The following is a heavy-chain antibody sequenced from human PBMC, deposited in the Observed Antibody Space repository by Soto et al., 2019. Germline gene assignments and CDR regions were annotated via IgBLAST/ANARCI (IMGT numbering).Heavy chain of an antibody. V-gene: IGHV3-23*01. CDR1: GFTFRGNG. Sequence: GGSLRLSCEVSGFTFRGNGVSWVRQAPGKGLEWVSTVGGGDGGTYYADCVKGRFTISRDNSKDTLYLQMNNFRAEDTALYYCAKGGVIATFGGVIVPYYFDSWGQGTPVPVSS. D-gene: IGHD3-16*02. J-gene: IGHJ4*02. CDR2: VGGGDGGT. CDR3: AKGGVIATFGGVIVPYYFDS.